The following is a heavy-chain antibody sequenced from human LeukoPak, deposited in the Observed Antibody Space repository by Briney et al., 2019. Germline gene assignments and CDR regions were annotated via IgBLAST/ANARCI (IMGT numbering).Heavy chain of an antibody. D-gene: IGHD5-24*01. J-gene: IGHJ5*02. CDR3: ARDNSVRDEAWWFNP. V-gene: IGHV1-69*05. Sequence: GSSVKVSCKASGGTFISYAISWVRQAPGQGLEWMGGIIPIFGTANYAQKFQGRVTMTTDTSTSTAYMELRSLRSEDTAVYYCARDNSVRDEAWWFNPWGQGTLVTVSS. CDR1: GGTFISYA. CDR2: IIPIFGTA.